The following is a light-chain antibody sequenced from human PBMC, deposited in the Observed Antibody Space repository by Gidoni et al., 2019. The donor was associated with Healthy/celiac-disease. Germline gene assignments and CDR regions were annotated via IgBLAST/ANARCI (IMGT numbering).Light chain of an antibody. CDR2: GAS. J-gene: IGKJ1*01. Sequence: IVLTQSPGTLSLSPGERATLSCRGSQSVSSSYLAWYQQKPGQAPRLLIYGASSRATGIPDRFSGSGSGTDFTLTISRLEPEDFAVYYCQQYGSSRWTFGQGTKVEIK. V-gene: IGKV3-20*01. CDR3: QQYGSSRWT. CDR1: QSVSSSY.